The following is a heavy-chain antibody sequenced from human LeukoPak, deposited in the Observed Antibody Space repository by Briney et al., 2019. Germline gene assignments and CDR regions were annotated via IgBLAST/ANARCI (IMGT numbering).Heavy chain of an antibody. D-gene: IGHD1-1*01. V-gene: IGHV3-64*04. J-gene: IGHJ4*02. CDR3: ATGYTFYDY. Sequence: PGGSLRLSCSASGFSFRSYAMHWVRQAPGKGLEFVSGINDDWGTTDYADSVKGRFTISRDNSKNTLYLQMDSLRAEDTAVYYCATGYTFYDYWGQGTLVTVSS. CDR1: GFSFRSYA. CDR2: INDDWGTT.